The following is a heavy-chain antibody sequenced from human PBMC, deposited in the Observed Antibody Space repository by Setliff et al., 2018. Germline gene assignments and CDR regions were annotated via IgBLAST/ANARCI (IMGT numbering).Heavy chain of an antibody. CDR3: ARDTRDKYDSSGYYLSLDS. J-gene: IGHJ4*02. CDR1: GGTFRTDG. D-gene: IGHD3-22*01. V-gene: IGHV1-69*13. Sequence: ASVKFSCKASGGTFRTDGFSWVRQAPGQGLEWMGRIIPVFRTANYAQKFRGRVTITADEVARTAYMELSTLRSEDTAVYYCARDTRDKYDSSGYYLSLDSWGQGSLVTVSS. CDR2: IIPVFRTA.